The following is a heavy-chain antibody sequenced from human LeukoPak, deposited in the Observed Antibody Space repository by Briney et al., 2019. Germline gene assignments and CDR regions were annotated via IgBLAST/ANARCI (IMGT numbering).Heavy chain of an antibody. CDR1: GYTFTGYY. V-gene: IGHV1-2*02. CDR2: INPNSGGT. Sequence: ASVKVSCKASGYTFTGYYMHWVRQAPGQGLEWMGWINPNSGGTNYAQKFQGRVTMTRDTSISTAYMELRSLSSDDTAVYYCMRDVDNPNNSCTSTTCIDVWGQGTTVTVSS. D-gene: IGHD2-2*01. CDR3: MRDVDNPNNSCTSTTCIDV. J-gene: IGHJ6*02.